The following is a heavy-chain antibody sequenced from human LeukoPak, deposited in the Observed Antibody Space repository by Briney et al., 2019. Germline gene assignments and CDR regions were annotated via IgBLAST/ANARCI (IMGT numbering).Heavy chain of an antibody. D-gene: IGHD6-19*01. CDR2: ISSSRSNTI. CDR1: GFTFIIYE. CDR3: ARENWYSSDWYRLDH. Sequence: GGSLRLSCAASGFTFIIYEMNWVRQAPGKGLEWVSYISSSRSNTIYYADSVKGRFTISRDDAKNSLYLQMNSLRAEDTAVYFCARENWYSSDWYRLDHWGQGTLVTVSS. V-gene: IGHV3-48*03. J-gene: IGHJ4*02.